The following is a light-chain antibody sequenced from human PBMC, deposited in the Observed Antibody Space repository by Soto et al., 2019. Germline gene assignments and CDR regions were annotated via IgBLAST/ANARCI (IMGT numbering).Light chain of an antibody. Sequence: DIQMTQSPSTLSASVGDRVTITCRARQSISSWLAWYQQKPGRAPKLLIYKASSLESGVPSRFSGSGSGTEFTLTISSLQPDDFATYYCQQYNSQWTFGKGTKVDIK. J-gene: IGKJ1*01. CDR1: QSISSW. V-gene: IGKV1-5*03. CDR3: QQYNSQWT. CDR2: KAS.